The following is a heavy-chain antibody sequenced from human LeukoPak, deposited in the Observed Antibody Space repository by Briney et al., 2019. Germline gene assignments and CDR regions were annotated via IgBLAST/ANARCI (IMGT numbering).Heavy chain of an antibody. CDR1: GFTFSSYG. J-gene: IGHJ6*02. V-gene: IGHV3-30*18. Sequence: GGSLRLSCAASGFTFSSYGMHWVRQAPGKGLEWVAVISYDGSNKYYADSVKGRFTISRDNSKNTLYLQMNSLRAEDTAVYYCANFLRYCSSTSCYPPTDVWGQGTTVTVSS. D-gene: IGHD2-2*01. CDR2: ISYDGSNK. CDR3: ANFLRYCSSTSCYPPTDV.